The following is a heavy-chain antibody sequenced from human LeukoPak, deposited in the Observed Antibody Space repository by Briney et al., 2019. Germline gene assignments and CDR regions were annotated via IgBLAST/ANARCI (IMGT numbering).Heavy chain of an antibody. CDR3: ARAGPDRGGFDI. Sequence: PGGSLRLSCAASGFTLTSYAMNCVRQAPGKGLEWVSSISGISDYTYSSESLKGRFTISRDIAKNSLYLQMHSRRAEDTAVYYCARAGPDRGGFDIWGQGTLVSVSS. CDR2: ISGISDYT. D-gene: IGHD1-14*01. V-gene: IGHV3-21*01. J-gene: IGHJ3*02. CDR1: GFTLTSYA.